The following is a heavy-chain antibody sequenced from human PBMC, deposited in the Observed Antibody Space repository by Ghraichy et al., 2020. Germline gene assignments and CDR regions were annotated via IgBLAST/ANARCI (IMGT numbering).Heavy chain of an antibody. CDR3: VRFVSGSILTI. CDR2: VFNSGST. CDR1: GGSFSSSNYY. V-gene: IGHV4-39*01. J-gene: IGHJ4*02. D-gene: IGHD1-26*01. Sequence: SETLSLTCTVSGGSFSSSNYYWGWIRQPPGKGLEWIGHVFNSGSTSYNVALKSRVTISVDTSKIQFSLQLSSVTAADTAVYYCVRFVSGSILTIWGQGTLVTVSS.